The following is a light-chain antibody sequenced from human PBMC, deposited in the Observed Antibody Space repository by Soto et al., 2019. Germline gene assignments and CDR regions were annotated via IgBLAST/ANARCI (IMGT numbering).Light chain of an antibody. CDR3: QSYDATNQV. J-gene: IGLJ3*02. CDR2: EDN. CDR1: SGSIASNY. V-gene: IGLV6-57*01. Sequence: NFMLTQPHSVSDSPGQTGIISCTRSSGSIASNYVQWYQQRPGSSPTTVISEDNQRPSGVTDRFSGSIDSSSNSASLTISGLETEDEADYFCQSYDATNQVFGGGTKLTVL.